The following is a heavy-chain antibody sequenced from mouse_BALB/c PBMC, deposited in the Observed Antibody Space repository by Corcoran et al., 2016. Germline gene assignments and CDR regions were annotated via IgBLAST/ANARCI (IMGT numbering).Heavy chain of an antibody. CDR3: ARRGEGNAMDY. V-gene: IGHV8-12*01. J-gene: IGHJ4*01. CDR1: GFSLSTSGMG. CDR2: IYWDDDK. Sequence: QVTLKESGPGILQPSQTLSLTCSFSGFSLSTSGMGVSWIRQPSGKGLEWLAHIYWDDDKRYNPSLKSRLTISKDTSSNQVFLKITRVDTADTATYYCARRGEGNAMDYWGQGTSVTVSS.